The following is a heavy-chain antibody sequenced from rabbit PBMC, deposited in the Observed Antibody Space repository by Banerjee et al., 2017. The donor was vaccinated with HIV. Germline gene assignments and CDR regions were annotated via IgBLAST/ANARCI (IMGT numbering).Heavy chain of an antibody. V-gene: IGHV1S45*01. J-gene: IGHJ4*01. CDR2: IDTGSSGRT. D-gene: IGHD4-1*01. CDR3: ARDLAGVIGWNFNL. Sequence: QEQLVEYGGDLVQPEGSLTLTCKASGLDSSSSYWICWVRQAPGKGLEWIACIDTGSSGRTYYASWAKGRFTISKTSSTTVTLQMTSLTAADTATYLCARDLAGVIGWNFNLWGQGTLVTVS. CDR1: GLDSSSSYW.